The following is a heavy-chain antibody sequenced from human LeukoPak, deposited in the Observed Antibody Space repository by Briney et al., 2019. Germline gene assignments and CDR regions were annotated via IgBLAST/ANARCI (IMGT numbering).Heavy chain of an antibody. V-gene: IGHV4-59*08. CDR2: IYYSGST. Sequence: SETLSLTCTVSGGSISSYYWSWIRQPPGKGLEWIGYIYYSGSTNYNPSLKSRVTISVDTSKNQFSLKLSSVTAADTAVYYCARLDTRGRGDYHFDYWGQGTLVTVSS. J-gene: IGHJ4*02. CDR3: ARLDTRGRGDYHFDY. D-gene: IGHD4-17*01. CDR1: GGSISSYY.